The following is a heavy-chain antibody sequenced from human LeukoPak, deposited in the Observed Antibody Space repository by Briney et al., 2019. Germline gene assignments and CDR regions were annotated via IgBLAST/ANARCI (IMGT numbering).Heavy chain of an antibody. J-gene: IGHJ4*02. CDR2: IYYSGST. V-gene: IGHV4-39*07. CDR1: GGSINSYY. CDR3: ARVITMIVVVDY. D-gene: IGHD3-22*01. Sequence: PSETLSLTCTVSGGSINSYYWGWIRQPPGKGLEWIGSIYYSGSTYYNPSLKSRVTISVDTSKNQFSLKLSSVTAADTAVYYCARVITMIVVVDYWGQGTLVTVSS.